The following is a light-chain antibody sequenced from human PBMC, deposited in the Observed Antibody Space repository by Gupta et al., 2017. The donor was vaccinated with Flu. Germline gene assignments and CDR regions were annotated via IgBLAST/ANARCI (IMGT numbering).Light chain of an antibody. CDR3: QKYNNGLLT. CDR2: GAS. Sequence: DIVMPQSPATLSVSPGERATLSCRASQSVSSNFSWYQPKAAKQPRLLIYGASTRPPDSPARCSGGGSGTEYPPTRSSLKSEDGAGDYCQKYNNGLLTFGGGTKVEIK. J-gene: IGKJ4*02. CDR1: QSVSSN. V-gene: IGKV3-15*01.